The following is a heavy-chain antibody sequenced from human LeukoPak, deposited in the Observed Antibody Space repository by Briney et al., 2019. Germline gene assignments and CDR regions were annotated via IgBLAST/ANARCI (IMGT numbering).Heavy chain of an antibody. CDR1: GFSFSSYS. J-gene: IGHJ4*02. CDR2: ISSSSSTI. D-gene: IGHD6-19*01. V-gene: IGHV3-48*01. Sequence: GGSLRLSCAASGFSFSSYSMNWARQSPGKGLEWDSYISSSSSTISYADSVKGRFTISRGNAKNSLYLQMNSLRAEDTAVYYCARRAGTYDYWGQGTLVTVSS. CDR3: ARRAGTYDY.